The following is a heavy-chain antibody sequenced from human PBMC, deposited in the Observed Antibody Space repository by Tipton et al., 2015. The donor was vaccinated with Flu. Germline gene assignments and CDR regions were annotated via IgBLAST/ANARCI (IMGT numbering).Heavy chain of an antibody. V-gene: IGHV3-23*04. J-gene: IGHJ4*02. D-gene: IGHD3-10*01. CDR3: AKTRITMVQGVIPYFDY. Sequence: QLVQSGGGLMQPGGSLRLSCAASGFTFTSHAMSWVRQAPGKGLEWLSAISGSGESAYYADSVKGRFTISRDKSENTLSLQMNSLRAEDTAVYYCAKTRITMVQGVIPYFDYWGQGTLVTVSS. CDR1: GFTFTSHA. CDR2: ISGSGESA.